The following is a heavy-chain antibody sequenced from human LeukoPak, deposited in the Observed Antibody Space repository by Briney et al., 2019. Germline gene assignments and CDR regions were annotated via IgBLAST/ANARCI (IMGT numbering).Heavy chain of an antibody. V-gene: IGHV3-74*01. Sequence: GGSLRLSCAASGLTFSSHWMHWVRQAPGKGLVWVSRITNDGSSTTYADSVKGRFTISRDNAKNMLYLQVNSLRAEDTAVYYCARGSIRSNYGMDVWGQGTTVTVSS. J-gene: IGHJ6*02. CDR3: ARGSIRSNYGMDV. CDR1: GLTFSSHW. CDR2: ITNDGSST.